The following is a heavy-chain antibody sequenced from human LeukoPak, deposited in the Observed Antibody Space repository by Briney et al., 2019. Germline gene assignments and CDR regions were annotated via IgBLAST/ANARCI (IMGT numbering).Heavy chain of an antibody. CDR2: IYYSGST. Sequence: PSETLSLTCTVSGGSISSSSYYWGWIRQPPGKGLEWIGIIYYSGSTYYNPSLKSRLTISVDTSKNQFSLKLSSVTATDTAVYYCARRGYCSSTSCYEYWFDPWGKGTTVTVSS. D-gene: IGHD2-2*01. J-gene: IGHJ6*04. CDR3: ARRGYCSSTSCYEYWFDP. CDR1: GGSISSSSYY. V-gene: IGHV4-39*01.